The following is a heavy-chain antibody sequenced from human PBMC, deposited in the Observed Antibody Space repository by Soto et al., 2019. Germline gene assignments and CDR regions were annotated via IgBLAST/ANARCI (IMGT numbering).Heavy chain of an antibody. D-gene: IGHD6-13*01. J-gene: IGHJ4*02. CDR3: ARDLGDSSRWYPFDY. CDR1: GGRFSSYA. V-gene: IGHV1-69*13. Sequence: SVKVSGKACGGRFSSYAISWVRQAPGQGLEWMGGIIPIFGTANYAQKFQGRVTITADESTSTAYMELSSLRSEDTAVYYCARDLGDSSRWYPFDYWGQGTLV. CDR2: IIPIFGTA.